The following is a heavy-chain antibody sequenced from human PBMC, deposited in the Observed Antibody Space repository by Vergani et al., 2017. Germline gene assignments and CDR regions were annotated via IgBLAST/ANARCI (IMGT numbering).Heavy chain of an antibody. CDR1: GDSITNGGFS. V-gene: IGHV4-30-2*01. D-gene: IGHD3-16*02. J-gene: IGHJ6*03. CDR2: IFPSGNS. CDR3: ARASLRALVGYYYYMDV. Sequence: QLQLQESGSGLVKPSQTLSLICAVSGDSITNGGFSWNWIRQPPGKGPEWIGYIFPSGNSDYNPSLKNRVSISLDKSKNQFSLWVNSVTAADTAVYFCARASLRALVGYYYYMDVWGKGKTVVVSS.